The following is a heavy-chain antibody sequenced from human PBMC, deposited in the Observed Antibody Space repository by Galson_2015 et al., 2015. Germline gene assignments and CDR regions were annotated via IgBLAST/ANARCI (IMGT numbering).Heavy chain of an antibody. Sequence: ETLSLTCTVSGGSISSYYWSWIRHPPGKGLEWIGYIYYSGSTNYNPSLKSRVTISVDTSKNQFSLKLSSVTAADTAVYYCAREYCSGGSCYLWYFDLWGRGTLVTVSS. CDR1: GGSISSYY. J-gene: IGHJ2*01. CDR2: IYYSGST. V-gene: IGHV4-59*01. D-gene: IGHD2-15*01. CDR3: AREYCSGGSCYLWYFDL.